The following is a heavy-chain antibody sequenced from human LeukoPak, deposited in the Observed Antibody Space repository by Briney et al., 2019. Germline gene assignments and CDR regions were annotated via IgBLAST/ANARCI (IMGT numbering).Heavy chain of an antibody. CDR1: GYSISTSYY. D-gene: IGHD3-22*01. CDR2: IHHSGDT. J-gene: IGHJ4*02. V-gene: IGHV4-38-2*02. Sequence: SETLSLTCTLSGYSISTSYYWGWIRQPPGKGLEWIGTIHHSGDTYYNPSLKSRVTTSLDTSKKQFSLHLSSVTSADTALYYCARASNSGYYYFDYWGQGTLVTVSS. CDR3: ARASNSGYYYFDY.